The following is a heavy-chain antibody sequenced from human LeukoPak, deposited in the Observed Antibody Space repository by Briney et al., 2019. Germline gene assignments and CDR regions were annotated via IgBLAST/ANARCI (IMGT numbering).Heavy chain of an antibody. Sequence: GGSLRVSCAASGFTFTSFTMSWVRQTPGKGLQWVSSISGTGGNTYYADSVKGRFTISRDNSRNTLYLQMNSLRAEDTAVYYCANLDYGDYYDYWGQGTLVTVSS. J-gene: IGHJ4*02. CDR2: ISGTGGNT. CDR3: ANLDYGDYYDY. V-gene: IGHV3-23*01. CDR1: GFTFTSFT. D-gene: IGHD4-17*01.